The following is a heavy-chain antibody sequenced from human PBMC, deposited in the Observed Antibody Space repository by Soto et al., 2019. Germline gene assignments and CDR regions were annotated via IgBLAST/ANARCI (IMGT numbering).Heavy chain of an antibody. D-gene: IGHD2-15*01. Sequence: WDTLYLTGTVLGGSFSGISHYWGWIRQPPGKRLEWLGIMFYVGNTYYNTSLESRVTISVDPSKNQFSLKLSSVTAADTAVYYCARHRFSFSPGSCYLQSYQCYGLDLWGQGTRGTV. J-gene: IGHJ6*01. CDR2: MFYVGNT. CDR3: ARHRFSFSPGSCYLQSYQCYGLDL. V-gene: IGHV4-39*01. CDR1: GGSFSGISHY.